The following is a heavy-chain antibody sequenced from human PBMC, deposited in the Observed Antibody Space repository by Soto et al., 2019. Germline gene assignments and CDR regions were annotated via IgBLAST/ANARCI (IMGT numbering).Heavy chain of an antibody. V-gene: IGHV4-31*02. CDR3: ALALGPTTGLDY. Sequence: SETLSLTCSVSGASTVSHYHWTWIRQPPGKGLEWMGYIFNSGTTFYNPSLTSRLSISMDTSGNHFSLELRSVTAADTAVYYCALALGPTTGLDYWGQGXLVTVSS. D-gene: IGHD1-26*01. CDR2: IFNSGTT. J-gene: IGHJ4*02. CDR1: GASTVSHYH.